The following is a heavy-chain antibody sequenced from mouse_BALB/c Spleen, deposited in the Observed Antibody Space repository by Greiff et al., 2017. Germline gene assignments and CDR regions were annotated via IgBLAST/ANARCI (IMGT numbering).Heavy chain of an antibody. CDR2: ISYSGST. D-gene: IGHD3-2*02. CDR3: ARYQAVSYAMDY. Sequence: EVKLMESGPSLVKPSQTLSLTCSVTGDSITSGYWNWIRKFPGNKLEYMGYISYSGSTYYNPSLKSRISITRDTSKNQYYLQLNSVTTEDTATYYCARYQAVSYAMDYWGQGTSVTVSS. CDR1: GDSITSGY. V-gene: IGHV3-8*02. J-gene: IGHJ4*01.